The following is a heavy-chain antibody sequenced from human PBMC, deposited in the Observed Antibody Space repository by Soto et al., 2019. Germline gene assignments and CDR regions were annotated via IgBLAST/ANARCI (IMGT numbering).Heavy chain of an antibody. D-gene: IGHD3-3*01. CDR3: ATYYDFWSGYYTEHDY. CDR2: IYYSGST. CDR1: GGSIRSGGHY. J-gene: IGHJ4*02. V-gene: IGHV4-39*01. Sequence: PSETLSLTCTVSGGSIRSGGHYWTWIRQLPGQGLEWIGCIYYSGSTYYSPSLQSRVTISVGTSKNQFSLKLSSVTAADTAVYYCATYYDFWSGYYTEHDYWGQGTLVTVSS.